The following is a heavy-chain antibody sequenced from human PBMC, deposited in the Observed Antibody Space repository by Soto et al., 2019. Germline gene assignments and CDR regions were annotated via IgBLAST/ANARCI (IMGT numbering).Heavy chain of an antibody. D-gene: IGHD6-19*01. CDR3: AKGGRQWLVTSDFNY. CDR2: VSHDGRNT. CDR1: GVTFIDYA. J-gene: IGHJ4*02. V-gene: IGHV3-30*18. Sequence: VQLVESGGGVVQPGRCLRLSCAASGVTFIDYAMHWVRQAPGKGLEWVAVVSHDGRNTHYADSVKGRFTISRDSSKNTVSLEMTSLRAEDTAVYYCAKGGRQWLVTSDFNYWGQGALVTVSS.